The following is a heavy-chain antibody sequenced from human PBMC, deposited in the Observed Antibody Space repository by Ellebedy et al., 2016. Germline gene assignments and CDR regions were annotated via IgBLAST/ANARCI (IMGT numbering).Heavy chain of an antibody. Sequence: GASLKISXVASGFTFSIYWMSWVRQAPGRGLEWVANIKQDGSEKYYVDSVKGRFTISRDNAKNSLYLQMNSLRAEDTAVYYCVRERYFYGSGSRPFEYWGQGTLVTVSS. J-gene: IGHJ4*02. CDR2: IKQDGSEK. V-gene: IGHV3-7*01. CDR3: VRERYFYGSGSRPFEY. D-gene: IGHD3-10*01. CDR1: GFTFSIYW.